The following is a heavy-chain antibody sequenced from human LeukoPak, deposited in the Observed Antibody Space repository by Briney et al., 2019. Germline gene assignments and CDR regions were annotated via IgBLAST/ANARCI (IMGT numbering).Heavy chain of an antibody. D-gene: IGHD3-10*01. V-gene: IGHV1-69*13. CDR3: ARTDGSGSYYDSDYFNY. J-gene: IGHJ4*02. CDR2: IIPIFGTA. CDR1: GGTFISYA. Sequence: GASVKVSCKASGGTFISYAISWVRQAPGQGLEWMGGIIPIFGTANYAQKFQGRVTITADESTSTAYMELSSLRSEDTAVYYCARTDGSGSYYDSDYFNYWGQGTLVTVSS.